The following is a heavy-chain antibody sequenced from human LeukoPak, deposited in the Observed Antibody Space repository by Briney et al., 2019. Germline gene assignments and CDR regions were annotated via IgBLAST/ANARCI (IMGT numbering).Heavy chain of an antibody. J-gene: IGHJ3*02. CDR1: GITVSSNY. D-gene: IGHD2-2*01. CDR2: IYSGGST. Sequence: GGSLRLSCAASGITVSSNYMSWVRQAPGKGLEWVSVIYSGGSTYYADSVTGRFTISRDNSKNTLYLQMNSLRAEDTAVYYCARGRGIVVVPAADDAFDIWGQGTMVTVSS. V-gene: IGHV3-53*01. CDR3: ARGRGIVVVPAADDAFDI.